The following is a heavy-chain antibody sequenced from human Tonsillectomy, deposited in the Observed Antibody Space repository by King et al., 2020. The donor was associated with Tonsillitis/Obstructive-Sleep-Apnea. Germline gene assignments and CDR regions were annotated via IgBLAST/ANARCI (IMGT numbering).Heavy chain of an antibody. CDR2: IYYSGST. J-gene: IGHJ3*02. Sequence: MQLQESGPGLVKPSETLSLTCTVSGGSISSYYWSWLRQPPGKGLEWIGYIYYSGSTNYNPSLKSRVTISVDTSKNQFSLKLSSVTAADTAVYYCARDLVGSGSYPDAFDIWGQGTMVTVSS. V-gene: IGHV4-59*01. CDR1: GGSISSYY. D-gene: IGHD1-26*01. CDR3: ARDLVGSGSYPDAFDI.